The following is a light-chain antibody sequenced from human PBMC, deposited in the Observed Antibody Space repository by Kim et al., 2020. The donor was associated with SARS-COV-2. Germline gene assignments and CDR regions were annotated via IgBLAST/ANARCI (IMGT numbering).Light chain of an antibody. CDR3: QHYNDLQWA. V-gene: IGKV1-33*01. CDR2: GAS. Sequence: ASVGDRVTITCRASRDIRDHMNWYQQKPGKAPRLLIYGASILETGVPSRFSGSGAGTDFTFTISSLQPEDIATYYCQHYNDLQWAFGQGTKVDIK. J-gene: IGKJ1*01. CDR1: RDIRDH.